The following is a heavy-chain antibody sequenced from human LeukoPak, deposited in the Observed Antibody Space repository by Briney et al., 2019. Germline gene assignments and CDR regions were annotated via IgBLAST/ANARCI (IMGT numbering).Heavy chain of an antibody. V-gene: IGHV4-38-2*02. CDR1: GYSISSGYY. CDR3: ARKFGELFSFDY. D-gene: IGHD3-10*01. CDR2: IYHSGST. Sequence: SETLSLTCTVSGYSISSGYYWGWIRQPPGKGLEWIGSIYHSGSTYYNPSLKSRVTISVDTSKNQFSLKLSSVTAADTAVYYCARKFGELFSFDYWGQGTLVTVSS. J-gene: IGHJ4*02.